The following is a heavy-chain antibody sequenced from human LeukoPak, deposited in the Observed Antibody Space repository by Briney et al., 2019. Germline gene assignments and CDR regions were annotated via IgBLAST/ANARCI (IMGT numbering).Heavy chain of an antibody. D-gene: IGHD3-10*01. Sequence: ASVKVSCKASGYTFTSYDINWVRQATGQGLEWMGWMNPNSGNTGYAQKFQGRVTMTRDTSTSTVYMELSSLRSEDTAVYYCARDEVHGSGSYGMDVWGQGTTVTVSS. CDR1: GYTFTSYD. CDR2: MNPNSGNT. CDR3: ARDEVHGSGSYGMDV. J-gene: IGHJ6*02. V-gene: IGHV1-8*02.